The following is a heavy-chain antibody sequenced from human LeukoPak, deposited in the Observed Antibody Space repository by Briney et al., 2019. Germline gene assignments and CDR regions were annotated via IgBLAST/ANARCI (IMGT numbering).Heavy chain of an antibody. J-gene: IGHJ5*02. V-gene: IGHV3-9*01. CDR2: ISWNSGSI. CDR3: AKSGTAAGTYNCLDP. D-gene: IGHD6-13*01. CDR1: GFTFDDYA. Sequence: SGGSLRLSCAASGFTFDDYAMHWVRQAPGKGLEWVSVISWNSGSIGYTDSLKRRFTISRDNAKHSLYLQMNSLRAEDTALYFCAKSGTAAGTYNCLDPWGQGTLVTVSS.